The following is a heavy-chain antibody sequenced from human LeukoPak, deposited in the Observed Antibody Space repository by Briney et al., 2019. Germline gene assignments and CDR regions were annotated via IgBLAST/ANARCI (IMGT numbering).Heavy chain of an antibody. V-gene: IGHV3-30*18. CDR2: ISYDGSNK. CDR3: AKDPNGDFIGTFDI. D-gene: IGHD4-17*01. Sequence: GRSLRLSCAASGFTFSHYGVHWVRQAPGKGLEWVAVISYDGSNKYYADSVKGRFTISRDNSKNTVFLQMNSLRAEDTAVYFCAKDPNGDFIGTFDIWGQGTMVTVSS. CDR1: GFTFSHYG. J-gene: IGHJ3*02.